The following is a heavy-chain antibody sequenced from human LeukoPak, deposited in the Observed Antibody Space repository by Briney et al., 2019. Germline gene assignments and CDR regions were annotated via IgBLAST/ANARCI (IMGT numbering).Heavy chain of an antibody. D-gene: IGHD6-19*01. Sequence: GGSLRLSCAASGFTFSSYSMNWVRQAPGKGLEWVSYISSSSDSIYYADSVKGRFTISRDNAKNSLFLQVNSLRADDTAVYYCAREGFSSGWLDYWGQGTLVTVSS. CDR2: ISSSSDSI. J-gene: IGHJ4*02. CDR3: AREGFSSGWLDY. CDR1: GFTFSSYS. V-gene: IGHV3-48*01.